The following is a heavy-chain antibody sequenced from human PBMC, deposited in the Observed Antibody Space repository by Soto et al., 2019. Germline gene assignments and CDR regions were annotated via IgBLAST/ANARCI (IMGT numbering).Heavy chain of an antibody. V-gene: IGHV3-23*01. J-gene: IGHJ6*03. D-gene: IGHD3-10*01. CDR1: GFTFSSYA. CDR3: AKFQNPAKNGYYGSGSFYYYYYYMDV. CDR2: ISGSGGST. Sequence: GGSLRLSCAASGFTFSSYAMSWVRQAPGKGLEWVSAISGSGGSTYYADSVKGRFTISRDNSKNTLYLQMNSLRAEDTAVYYCAKFQNPAKNGYYGSGSFYYYYYYMDVWGKGTTVTVSS.